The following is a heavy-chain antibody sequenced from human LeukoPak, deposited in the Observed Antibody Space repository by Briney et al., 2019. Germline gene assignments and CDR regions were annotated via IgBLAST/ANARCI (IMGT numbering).Heavy chain of an antibody. CDR3: AKDAANYYFDY. CDR1: GFTFSSYG. CDR2: IRYDGSNK. D-gene: IGHD6-25*01. V-gene: IGHV3-30*02. J-gene: IGHJ4*02. Sequence: PGGSLRLSCAASGFTFSSYGMHWVRQARGKGLEWVAFIRYDGSNKYYADSVKGRFTISRDNSKNTLYLQMNSLRAEDTAVYYCAKDAANYYFDYWGQGTLVTVSS.